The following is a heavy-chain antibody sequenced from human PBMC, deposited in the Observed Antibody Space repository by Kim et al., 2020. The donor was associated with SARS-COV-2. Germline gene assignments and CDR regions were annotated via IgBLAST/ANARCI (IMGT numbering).Heavy chain of an antibody. CDR1: GFTFSSYA. J-gene: IGHJ4*02. CDR3: ARDGGSRWIQSQFVY. Sequence: GGSLRLSCAASGFTFSSYAMHWVRQAPGKGLEWVAVISYDGSNKYYADSVKGRFTISRDNSKNTLYLQMNSLRAEDTAVYYCARDGGSRWIQSQFVYWGQGTLVTVSS. V-gene: IGHV3-30-3*01. CDR2: ISYDGSNK. D-gene: IGHD5-18*01.